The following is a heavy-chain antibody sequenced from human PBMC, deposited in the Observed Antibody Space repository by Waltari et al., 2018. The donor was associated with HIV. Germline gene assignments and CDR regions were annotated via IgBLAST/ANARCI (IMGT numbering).Heavy chain of an antibody. Sequence: EVQLVEYGGGLVQPGRSLRISCTTSGLTLGAYALTWVRQAPGKCLEWVGFIGSQLYGCTTDYAAPVKGRFTISRDDAKRVAYLQMNSLKTEDTAVYFCAREICSATSCFLFDYWGQGTLLTVSS. J-gene: IGHJ4*02. CDR1: GLTLGAYA. CDR3: AREICSATSCFLFDY. CDR2: IGSQLYGCTT. V-gene: IGHV3-49*04. D-gene: IGHD2-2*01.